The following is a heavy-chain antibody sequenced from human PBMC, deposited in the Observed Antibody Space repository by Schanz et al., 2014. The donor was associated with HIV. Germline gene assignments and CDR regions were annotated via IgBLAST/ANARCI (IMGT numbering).Heavy chain of an antibody. D-gene: IGHD2-21*02. Sequence: VQLVESGGGLVKPGGSLRLSCAVSGFTFSNYAMHWVRQAPGKGLEWVAVISYDGSNKYYADSVKGRFTISRDKAKNSLYLQMNSLRDEDTAVYYCARAGVTDRFDHWGQGTLVTVSS. CDR3: ARAGVTDRFDH. CDR1: GFTFSNYA. J-gene: IGHJ4*02. V-gene: IGHV3-30-3*01. CDR2: ISYDGSNK.